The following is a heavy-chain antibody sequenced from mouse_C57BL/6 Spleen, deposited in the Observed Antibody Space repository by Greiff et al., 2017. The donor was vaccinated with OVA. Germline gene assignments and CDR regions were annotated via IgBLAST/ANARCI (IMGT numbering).Heavy chain of an antibody. D-gene: IGHD1-1*01. V-gene: IGHV1-54*01. CDR3: ARGVTTVVDYYAMDY. J-gene: IGHJ4*01. Sequence: VQLQQSGAELVRPGTSVKVSCKASGYAFTNYLIEWVKQRPGQGLEWIGVINPGSGGTNYNEKFKGKATLTADKSSSTAYMQLSSLTSEDSAVYFCARGVTTVVDYYAMDYWGQGTSVTVSS. CDR1: GYAFTNYL. CDR2: INPGSGGT.